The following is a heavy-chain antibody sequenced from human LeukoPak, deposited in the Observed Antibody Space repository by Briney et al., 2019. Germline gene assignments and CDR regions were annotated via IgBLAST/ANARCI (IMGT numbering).Heavy chain of an antibody. CDR2: ISGSGGST. J-gene: IGHJ4*02. V-gene: IGHV3-23*01. CDR3: AKQYYDFWSGYWDY. CDR1: GFTFSTYA. D-gene: IGHD3-3*01. Sequence: GGSLRLSCAASGFTFSTYAMTWVRQAPGKGPEWVSAISGSGGSTYYADSVKGRFTISRDNSKNTLYLQMNSLRAEDTAVYYCAKQYYDFWSGYWDYWGQGTLVTVSS.